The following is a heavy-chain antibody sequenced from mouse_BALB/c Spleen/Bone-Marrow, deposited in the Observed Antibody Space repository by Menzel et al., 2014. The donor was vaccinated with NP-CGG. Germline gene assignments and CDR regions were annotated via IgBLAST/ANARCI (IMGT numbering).Heavy chain of an antibody. Sequence: QVQLQQSGAELVKPGASVQLSCKASGYTFTCYWMQWVRQRPGQGLEWIGEINPSNGRTNYNEKFKSKATLTVDKSSSTANMHLSSLTSEDSAVFYCARRDFRSWFAYWGQGTLVTVSA. CDR1: GYTFTCYW. D-gene: IGHD2-14*01. CDR3: ARRDFRSWFAY. CDR2: INPSNGRT. J-gene: IGHJ3*01. V-gene: IGHV1S81*02.